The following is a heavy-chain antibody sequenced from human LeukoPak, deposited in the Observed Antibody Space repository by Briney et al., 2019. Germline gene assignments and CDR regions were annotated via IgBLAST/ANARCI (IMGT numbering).Heavy chain of an antibody. J-gene: IGHJ4*02. Sequence: GGSLRLSCAASGFTFSSYWMSWVRQAPGKGLEWVANIKQDGSEKYYVDSVKGRFTISRDNSKNTLYLQINSLRAEDTAVYYCAKGGTPLTAKSTARLDYWGQGTLVTVSS. V-gene: IGHV3-7*03. CDR3: AKGGTPLTAKSTARLDY. CDR2: IKQDGSEK. CDR1: GFTFSSYW. D-gene: IGHD1-14*01.